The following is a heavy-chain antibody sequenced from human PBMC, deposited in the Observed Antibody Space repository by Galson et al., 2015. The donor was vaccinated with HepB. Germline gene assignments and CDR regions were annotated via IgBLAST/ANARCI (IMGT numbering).Heavy chain of an antibody. J-gene: IGHJ6*02. CDR3: ARDAILLWFGELSDTPYYYYYGMDV. CDR1: GYTFTSYA. D-gene: IGHD3-10*01. V-gene: IGHV1-3*01. CDR2: INAGNGNT. Sequence: SVKVSCKASGYTFTSYAMHWVRQAPGQRLEWMGWINAGNGNTKYSQKFQGRVTITRDTSASTAYMELSSLRSEDTAVYYCARDAILLWFGELSDTPYYYYYGMDVWGQGTTVTVSS.